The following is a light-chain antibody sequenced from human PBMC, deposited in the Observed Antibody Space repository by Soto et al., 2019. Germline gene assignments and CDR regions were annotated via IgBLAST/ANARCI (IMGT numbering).Light chain of an antibody. Sequence: DIVMIQSPLSLPVTPGEPASISCRSSQSLLHSNGYNYLDWYLQKPGQSPQLLIYLGSHRASGVPDRFSGSGSGTDFTLKISRVEAEDVGVYYCMQALQTPAFGQGTKVDIK. CDR1: QSLLHSNGYNY. CDR3: MQALQTPA. J-gene: IGKJ1*01. CDR2: LGS. V-gene: IGKV2-28*01.